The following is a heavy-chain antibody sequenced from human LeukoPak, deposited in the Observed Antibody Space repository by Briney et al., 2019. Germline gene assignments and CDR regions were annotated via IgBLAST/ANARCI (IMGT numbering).Heavy chain of an antibody. CDR3: AKGGVIAAPTY. D-gene: IGHD6-13*01. CDR2: IIPILGIA. Sequence: SVKVSCKASGYTFSSYAISWVRQAPGQGLEWMGRIIPILGIANYAQKFQGRVTITADKSTSTAYMELSSLRSEDTAVYYCAKGGVIAAPTYWGQGTLVTVSS. CDR1: GYTFSSYA. J-gene: IGHJ4*02. V-gene: IGHV1-69*04.